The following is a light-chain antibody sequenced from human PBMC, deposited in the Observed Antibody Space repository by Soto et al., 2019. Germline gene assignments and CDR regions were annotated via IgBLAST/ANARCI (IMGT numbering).Light chain of an antibody. CDR3: CSYAGSSTVV. V-gene: IGLV2-23*01. CDR1: SSDVGSYNL. J-gene: IGLJ2*01. Sequence: QSVLTQPASVSGSPGQSITISCTGTSSDVGSYNLVSWYQQYPGKVPKLMIYEDSKRPSGVSNRFSGSKSGNTASLTISGLQAEDEAEYYCCSYAGSSTVVFGGGTQLTVL. CDR2: EDS.